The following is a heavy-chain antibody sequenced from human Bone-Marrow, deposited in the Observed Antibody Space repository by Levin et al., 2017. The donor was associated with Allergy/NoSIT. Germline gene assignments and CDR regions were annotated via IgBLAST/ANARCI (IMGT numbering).Heavy chain of an antibody. V-gene: IGHV3-53*01. Sequence: GESLKISCAASGFTVSSNYMSWVRQAPGKGLEWVSVIYSGGDTKYTESVKGRFTISRDNSKNTLYLQMNSLRAEDTAVYYCAKCSGWYGKGYFELWGRGTLVTVSS. CDR3: AKCSGWYGKGYFEL. D-gene: IGHD6-19*01. CDR1: GFTVSSNY. J-gene: IGHJ2*01. CDR2: IYSGGDT.